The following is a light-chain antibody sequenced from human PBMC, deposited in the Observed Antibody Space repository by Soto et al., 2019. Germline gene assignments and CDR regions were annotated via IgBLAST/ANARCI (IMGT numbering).Light chain of an antibody. CDR3: QQYNEGYTYR. CDR2: GAS. Sequence: IALTHAPTALYASPGEGATLSCRSRQSITNYLAWYQQKPGQAPRLLIYGASTRATGIQARFSGSGSGTEFTLTISSLQSEDFAVYYCQQYNEGYTYRFGQGARLDIK. V-gene: IGKV3-15*01. J-gene: IGKJ5*01. CDR1: QSITNY.